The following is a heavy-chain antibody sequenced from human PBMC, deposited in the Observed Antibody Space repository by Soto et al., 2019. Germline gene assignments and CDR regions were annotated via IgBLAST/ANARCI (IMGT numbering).Heavy chain of an antibody. J-gene: IGHJ4*02. D-gene: IGHD4-17*01. CDR1: GGSISSGGYY. V-gene: IGHV4-61*08. CDR2: IYYSGST. Sequence: SETLSLTCTVSGGSISSGGYYWSWIRQPPGKGLEWIGYIYYSGSTNYNPSLKSRVTISVDTSKNQFSLKLSSVTAAETAVYYCARGNLRSPYWGQGTLVNVSS. CDR3: ARGNLRSPY.